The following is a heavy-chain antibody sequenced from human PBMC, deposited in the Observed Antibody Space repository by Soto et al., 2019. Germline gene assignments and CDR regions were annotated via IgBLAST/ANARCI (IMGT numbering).Heavy chain of an antibody. CDR2: INPSGGST. Sequence: QVQLVQSGAEVKKPGASVKVSCKASGYTFTSYYMHWVRQAPGQGLEWMGIINPSGGSTSYAQKFHGRVTMTRDTSTSTVYMELSRLRSEDTAVYYCARGGRTLWCGELVWFDPWGEGTLVIVSS. J-gene: IGHJ5*02. V-gene: IGHV1-46*01. CDR1: GYTFTSYY. CDR3: ARGGRTLWCGELVWFDP. D-gene: IGHD3-10*01.